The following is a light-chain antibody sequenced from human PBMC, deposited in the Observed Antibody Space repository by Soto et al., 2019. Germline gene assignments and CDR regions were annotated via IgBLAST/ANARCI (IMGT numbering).Light chain of an antibody. CDR2: GAS. CDR1: QSVSSSY. CDR3: QQYGSSLSIT. Sequence: EIVLTQSPGTLSLSPGERATLSCRASQSVSSSYLAWYQQTPGQAPRLLIYGASSRATGIPDRFSGSGSGTDFTLTISRLEPEDFAVHYCQQYGSSLSITFGQGTRLEIK. J-gene: IGKJ5*01. V-gene: IGKV3-20*01.